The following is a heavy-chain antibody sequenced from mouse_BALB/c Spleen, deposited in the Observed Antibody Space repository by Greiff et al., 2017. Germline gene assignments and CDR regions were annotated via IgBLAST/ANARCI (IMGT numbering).Heavy chain of an antibody. CDR1: GFTFSSYY. D-gene: IGHD4-1*01. V-gene: IGHV5-6-2*01. Sequence: EVKVEESGGGLVKPGGSLKLSCAASGFTFSSYYMSWVRQTPEKRLELVAAINSNGGSTYYPDTVKGRFTISRDNAKNTLYLQMSSLKSEDTALYYCARSGDKDMDYWGQGTSVTVSS. J-gene: IGHJ4*01. CDR3: ARSGDKDMDY. CDR2: INSNGGST.